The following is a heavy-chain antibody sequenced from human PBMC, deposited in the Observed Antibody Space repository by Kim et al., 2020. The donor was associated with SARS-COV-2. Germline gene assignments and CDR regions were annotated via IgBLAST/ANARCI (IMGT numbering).Heavy chain of an antibody. V-gene: IGHV3-30-3*01. Sequence: GRSLRLSCAASGFTFSSYAMHWVRQAPGKGLEWVAVISYDGSNKYYADSVKGRFTISRDNSKNTLYLQMNSLRAEDTAVYYCARASRGGNTTVWKVWAQG. D-gene: IGHD2-2*01. CDR2: ISYDGSNK. J-gene: IGHJ3*01. CDR3: ARASRGGNTTVWKV. CDR1: GFTFSSYA.